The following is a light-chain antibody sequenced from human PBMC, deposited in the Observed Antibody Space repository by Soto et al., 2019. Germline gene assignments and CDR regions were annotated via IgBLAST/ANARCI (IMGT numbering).Light chain of an antibody. CDR2: EVV. Sequence: QSALTQPPSASGSPGQSVTISCTGTKNDIGVYDFVSWYQHHPGKAPRLIIYEVVQRPSGVPDRFSGSKSGNTASLTVSGLKSPDGADYFCKSLAGRNNYVLGSGTPLPAL. CDR1: KNDIGVYDF. V-gene: IGLV2-8*01. CDR3: KSLAGRNNYV. J-gene: IGLJ7*02.